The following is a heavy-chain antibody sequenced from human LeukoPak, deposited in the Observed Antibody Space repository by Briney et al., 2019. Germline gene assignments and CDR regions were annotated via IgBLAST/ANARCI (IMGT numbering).Heavy chain of an antibody. Sequence: PGRSLRLSCAASGFTFSSYAMSWVRQAPGKGLEWVSTISVSGGGTYYADSVKGRFTISRDNSKNTLYLQLNSLRAEDTAVYYCASVHLETYNRENSENICFDHWGQGTLVTVSS. J-gene: IGHJ4*02. CDR2: ISVSGGGT. CDR3: ASVHLETYNRENSENICFDH. D-gene: IGHD1-14*01. V-gene: IGHV3-23*01. CDR1: GFTFSSYA.